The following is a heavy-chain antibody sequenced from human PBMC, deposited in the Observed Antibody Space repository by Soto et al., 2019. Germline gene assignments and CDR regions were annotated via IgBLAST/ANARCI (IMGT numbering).Heavy chain of an antibody. D-gene: IGHD3-16*01. J-gene: IGHJ4*02. V-gene: IGHV1-2*02. CDR3: ARDPIGGGAPYYFDF. CDR2: INTDSGDT. CDR1: GYIFSAYY. Sequence: ALLKVSCNTSGYIFSAYYMYWVRQTPANGLEWRGGINTDSGDTHYAQKLQGRVTMNKDRSISTAYMELTSLTSDDTAVYYCARDPIGGGAPYYFDFWGRGTLVTVSS.